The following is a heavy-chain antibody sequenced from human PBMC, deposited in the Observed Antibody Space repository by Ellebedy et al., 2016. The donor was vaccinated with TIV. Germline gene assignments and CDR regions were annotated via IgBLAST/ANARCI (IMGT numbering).Heavy chain of an antibody. CDR3: ARDMMELGYCSGGSCHSLDY. V-gene: IGHV3-33*01. CDR1: GFTFSSYG. CDR2: IWYDGSNK. Sequence: GESLKISXAASGFTFSSYGMHWVRQAPGKGLEWVVVIWYDGSNKYYADSVKGRFTISRDNSKNTLYLQMNSLRAEDTAVYYCARDMMELGYCSGGSCHSLDYWGQGTLVTVSS. D-gene: IGHD2-15*01. J-gene: IGHJ4*02.